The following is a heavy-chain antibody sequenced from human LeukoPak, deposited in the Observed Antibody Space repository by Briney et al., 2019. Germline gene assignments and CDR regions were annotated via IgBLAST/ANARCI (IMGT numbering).Heavy chain of an antibody. V-gene: IGHV3-48*04. Sequence: PGGSLRLSCAASGFTFSSYSMNWVRQAPGKGLEWVSYISSSSSTIYYADSVKGRFTISRDNAKNSLYLQMNSLRAEDTAVYYCAQYREVVPAAKGDYYYYGMDVWGQGTTVTVSS. CDR1: GFTFSSYS. J-gene: IGHJ6*02. CDR2: ISSSSSTI. D-gene: IGHD2-2*01. CDR3: AQYREVVPAAKGDYYYYGMDV.